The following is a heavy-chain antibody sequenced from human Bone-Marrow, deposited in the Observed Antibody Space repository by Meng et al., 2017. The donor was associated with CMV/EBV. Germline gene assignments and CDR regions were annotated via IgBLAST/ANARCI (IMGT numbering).Heavy chain of an antibody. J-gene: IGHJ3*02. CDR1: GDSVSSNSAA. CDR3: ARDHGYCSSTSCWYAFDI. D-gene: IGHD2-2*01. Sequence: SQTLSLTCAISGDSVSSNSAAWNWIRQSPSRGLEWLGKTYYRSKWYNDYAVSVKSRITINPDTSKNQFSLQLNSVTPEDTAVYYCARDHGYCSSTSCWYAFDIWGQGTMVTVSS. CDR2: TYYRSKWYN. V-gene: IGHV6-1*01.